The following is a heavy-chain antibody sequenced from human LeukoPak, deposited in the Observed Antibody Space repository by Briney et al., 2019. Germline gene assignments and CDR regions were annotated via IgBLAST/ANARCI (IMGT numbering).Heavy chain of an antibody. V-gene: IGHV3-74*01. CDR1: GFTFSSYW. CDR2: INSDERST. CDR3: ALSREAAGTVFDD. J-gene: IGHJ4*02. Sequence: GGSLRLSCAASGFTFSSYWMHWVSQAPGKGLVWVSRINSDERSTTYADSVKGRFTISRDNAKNTLYLQVNSLRAEDTAVYYCALSREAAGTVFDDWGQGTLVTVSS. D-gene: IGHD6-13*01.